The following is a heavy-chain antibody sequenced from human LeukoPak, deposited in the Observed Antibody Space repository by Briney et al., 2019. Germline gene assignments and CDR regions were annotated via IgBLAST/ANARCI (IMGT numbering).Heavy chain of an antibody. D-gene: IGHD6-6*01. CDR3: ATLAARSYYFDY. J-gene: IGHJ4*02. CDR1: GFTFSSYS. Sequence: GGSLRLSCAASGFTFSSYSLDWVRQAPGKGLEWVSYISRSSSTIYYADSVKGRFTISRDNAKSSLYLQMNNLRAEDTAVYYCATLAARSYYFDYWGQGTLVTVSS. V-gene: IGHV3-48*01. CDR2: ISRSSSTI.